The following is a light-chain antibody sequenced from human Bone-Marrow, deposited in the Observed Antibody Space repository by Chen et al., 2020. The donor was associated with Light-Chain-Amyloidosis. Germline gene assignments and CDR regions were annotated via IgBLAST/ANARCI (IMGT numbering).Light chain of an antibody. V-gene: IGKV3-11*01. CDR3: QQRSNWYT. Sequence: EIVLTQSTAPLSLSPGERATLSCRASQSVSSYLAWYQQKPGQAPRLLIYDASNRATGIPARFSGSGSGTDFTLTISSLEPEDFAVYYCQQRSNWYTFGQGTKLEIK. CDR1: QSVSSY. CDR2: DAS. J-gene: IGKJ2*01.